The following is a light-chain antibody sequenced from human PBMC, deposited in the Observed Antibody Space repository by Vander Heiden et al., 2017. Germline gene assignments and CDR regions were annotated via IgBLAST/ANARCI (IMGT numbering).Light chain of an antibody. Sequence: QSALTQPASVSGSPGPSITISCTGSSSDIGTYDYLSWYQQHPGKVPKLILYDVSNRPSGVSHRFSGSKSGNTASLTISGLQTEDEADYYCSSYTTSSTLLFGGGTKLTVL. CDR1: SSDIGTYDY. V-gene: IGLV2-14*03. CDR3: SSYTTSSTLL. J-gene: IGLJ3*02. CDR2: DVS.